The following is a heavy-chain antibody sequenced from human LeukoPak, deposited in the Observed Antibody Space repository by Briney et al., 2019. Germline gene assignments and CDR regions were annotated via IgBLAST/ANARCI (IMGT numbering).Heavy chain of an antibody. CDR3: ASDYYDFWSGYFDY. Sequence: GGSLRLSCAASGFTFSSFWMSWVRQAPGKGLVWVANIKQDGSEKYYVDSVKGRFTVSRDNAKNSLYLQMNSLRAEDTAVYYCASDYYDFWSGYFDYWGQGTLVTVSS. V-gene: IGHV3-7*01. CDR2: IKQDGSEK. D-gene: IGHD3-3*01. CDR1: GFTFSSFW. J-gene: IGHJ4*02.